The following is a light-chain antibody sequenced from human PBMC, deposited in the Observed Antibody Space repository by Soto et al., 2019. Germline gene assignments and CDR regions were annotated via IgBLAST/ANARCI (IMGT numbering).Light chain of an antibody. Sequence: DIQVNLSPSAVSGSVRNRVTITCRASQTISSWLAWYQQKPGKAPKLLIYKASTLKSGVPSRFSGSGSGTEFTLTIIILQPAEFATYYCSQYNSYTAFG. J-gene: IGKJ2*01. CDR2: KAS. V-gene: IGKV1-5*03. CDR3: SQYNSYTA. CDR1: QTISSW.